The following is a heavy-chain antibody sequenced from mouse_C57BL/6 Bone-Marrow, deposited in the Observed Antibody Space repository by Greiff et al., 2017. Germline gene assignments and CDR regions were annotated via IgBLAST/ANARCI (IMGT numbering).Heavy chain of an antibody. CDR2: IDPETGGT. CDR1: GYTFTDYE. D-gene: IGHD1-1*01. V-gene: IGHV1-15*01. Sequence: QVQLQQSGAELVRPGASVTLSCKASGYTFTDYEMHWVKQTPVHGLEWIGAIDPETGGTAYDQKFKGKAILTADKSSSTAYMELRSLTSEDSAVYYSTRCGTYYGSSYRAMDYWGQGTSVTVSS. J-gene: IGHJ4*01. CDR3: TRCGTYYGSSYRAMDY.